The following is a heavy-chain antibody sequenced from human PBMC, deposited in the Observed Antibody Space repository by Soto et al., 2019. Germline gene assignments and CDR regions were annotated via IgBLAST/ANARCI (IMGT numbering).Heavy chain of an antibody. CDR2: ISAYSSPI. Sequence: EVQLVESGGGLVKPGGSLRLSCVDSGFTFSSYSMNWVRQAPGKGLEWVSSISAYSSPIFYADSVKGRFTISRDNAKNSRYLQMNRLRAGDTAVYYCVRGGRGYTRDDVFDIWGQGTMVTVSS. CDR3: VRGGRGYTRDDVFDI. CDR1: GFTFSSYS. J-gene: IGHJ3*02. V-gene: IGHV3-21*06. D-gene: IGHD2-2*02.